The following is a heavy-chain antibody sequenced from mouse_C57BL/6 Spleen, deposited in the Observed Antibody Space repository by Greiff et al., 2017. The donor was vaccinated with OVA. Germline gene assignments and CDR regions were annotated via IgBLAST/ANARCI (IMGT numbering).Heavy chain of an antibody. Sequence: VKVVESGAELARPGASVKLSCKASGYTFTSYGISWVKQRTGQGLEWIGEIYPRSGNTYYNEKFKGKATLTADKSSSTAYMELRSLTSEDSAVYFCARGSLYYFDYWGQGTTLTVSS. CDR1: GYTFTSYG. CDR3: ARGSLYYFDY. J-gene: IGHJ2*01. V-gene: IGHV1-81*01. CDR2: IYPRSGNT. D-gene: IGHD1-1*01.